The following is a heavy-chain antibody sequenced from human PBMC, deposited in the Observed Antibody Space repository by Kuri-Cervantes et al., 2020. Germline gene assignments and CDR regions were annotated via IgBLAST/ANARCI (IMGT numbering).Heavy chain of an antibody. J-gene: IGHJ6*02. CDR2: MNPNSGNT. CDR1: GYKFTSYG. Sequence: ASVKVSCKASGYKFTSYGVNWVRQATGQGLEWMGWMNPNSGNTGYAQKFQGRVTMTRNTSISTAYMELSSLRSEDTAVYYCARGTYYDILTGYLHYYGMDVWGQGTTVTVSS. V-gene: IGHV1-8*02. CDR3: ARGTYYDILTGYLHYYGMDV. D-gene: IGHD3-9*01.